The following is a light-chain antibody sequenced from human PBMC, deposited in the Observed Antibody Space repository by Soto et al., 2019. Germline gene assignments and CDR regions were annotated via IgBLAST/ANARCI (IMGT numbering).Light chain of an antibody. Sequence: DIQMTQSPSSLSASVGYRFTITCQASQNINNYLNWYQQKPGRAPKLLIYDASRLQSGVPSRFSGSGSGTYFTLTIRGLQPEDFATYYCQQSYGPPLWTFGQGTKVDIK. J-gene: IGKJ1*01. CDR1: QNINNY. V-gene: IGKV1-39*01. CDR2: DAS. CDR3: QQSYGPPLWT.